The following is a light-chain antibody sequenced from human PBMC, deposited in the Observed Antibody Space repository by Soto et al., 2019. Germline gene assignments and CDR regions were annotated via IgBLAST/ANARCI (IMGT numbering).Light chain of an antibody. V-gene: IGLV2-14*02. Sequence: QSVLTQPASVSGSAGRSITISCTGTSSDVGSYNLVSWYQQHPGKAPKLMIYEGSKRPSGVPDRFSGSKSGNTASLTVSGLQAADEADYFCKSYAGSNTYVFGTGNKVNVL. CDR2: EGS. CDR3: KSYAGSNTYV. J-gene: IGLJ1*01. CDR1: SSDVGSYNL.